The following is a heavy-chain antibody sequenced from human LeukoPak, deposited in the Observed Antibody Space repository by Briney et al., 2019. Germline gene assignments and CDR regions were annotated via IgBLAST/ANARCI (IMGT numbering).Heavy chain of an antibody. Sequence: GGSLRLSCATSGFTFSRYWMSWIRQAPGKGLEWVSYISSSGSTIYYADSVKGRFTISRDNAKNSLYLQMNSLRAEDTAVYYCARELELFSPMDVWGQGTTVTVSS. D-gene: IGHD1-26*01. CDR3: ARELELFSPMDV. CDR2: ISSSGSTI. CDR1: GFTFSRYW. J-gene: IGHJ6*02. V-gene: IGHV3-11*01.